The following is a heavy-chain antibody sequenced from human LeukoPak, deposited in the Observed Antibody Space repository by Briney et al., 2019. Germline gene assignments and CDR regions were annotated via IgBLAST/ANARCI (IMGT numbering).Heavy chain of an antibody. CDR2: IYTSGST. CDR3: ARDFSEGWLVRHYYYYYYMDV. V-gene: IGHV4-4*07. J-gene: IGHJ6*03. Sequence: SETLSLTCTVSGGSISSYYWSWIRQPAGKGLEWIGRIYTSGSTNYNPSLKSRVTMSVDMSKNQFSLKLSSVTAADTAVYYCARDFSEGWLVRHYYYYYYMDVWGKGTTVTVSS. D-gene: IGHD6-19*01. CDR1: GGSISSYY.